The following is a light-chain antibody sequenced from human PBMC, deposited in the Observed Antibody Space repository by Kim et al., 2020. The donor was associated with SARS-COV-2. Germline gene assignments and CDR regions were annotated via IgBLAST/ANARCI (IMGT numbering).Light chain of an antibody. V-gene: IGKV3-11*01. J-gene: IGKJ2*01. CDR1: QDISTY. CDR2: DAS. CDR3: HQRSTWPRT. Sequence: EIVLMQSPVTLSLSPGERATLSCEASQDISTYLAWYKQRPGQAPTLLLYDASKRATDIPARMRGSGSGTNFTLIISDLEPEDSAVYYCHQRSTWPRTFGLGTKLEIK.